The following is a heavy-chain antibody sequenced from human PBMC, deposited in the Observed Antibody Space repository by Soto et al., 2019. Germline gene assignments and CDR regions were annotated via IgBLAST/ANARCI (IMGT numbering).Heavy chain of an antibody. Sequence: QVQLVQSGAEVKKPGSSVKVSCKASGGTFNTHTISWVRQAPGQGLEWMGGIIPIFGTTNYAQNFQGRVTITADESTSTAYMELSSLISEDTAVYYCARTYGSGDYFLPFEYWGQGTPVSVSS. V-gene: IGHV1-69*01. CDR2: IIPIFGTT. CDR1: GGTFNTHT. J-gene: IGHJ4*02. D-gene: IGHD3-10*01. CDR3: ARTYGSGDYFLPFEY.